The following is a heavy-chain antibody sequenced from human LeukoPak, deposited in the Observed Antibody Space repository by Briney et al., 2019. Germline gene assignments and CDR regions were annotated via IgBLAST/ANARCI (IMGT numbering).Heavy chain of an antibody. CDR3: ARLIAVAGTRAFDI. CDR1: EFTFSSYE. V-gene: IGHV3-7*01. J-gene: IGHJ3*02. Sequence: GGSLRLSCTVSEFTFSSYEMNWVRQAPGKGLEWVANIKQDGSEKYYVDSVKGRFTISRDNAKNSLYLQMNSLRAEDTAVYYCARLIAVAGTRAFDIWGQGTMVTVSS. D-gene: IGHD6-19*01. CDR2: IKQDGSEK.